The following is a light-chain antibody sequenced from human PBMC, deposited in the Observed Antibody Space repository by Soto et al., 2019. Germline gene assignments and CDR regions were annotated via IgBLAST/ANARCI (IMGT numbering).Light chain of an antibody. J-gene: IGLJ1*01. V-gene: IGLV2-8*01. CDR1: SSDVGGYNY. CDR3: ASYAGCNKV. Sequence: QSVLTQPPSASGSPGQSVTISCTGTSSDVGGYNYVSWYQQHPGKAPKLMIYEVTKRPSGVPDRFSGSKSGNTASLTVSGLLPEDEADYYCASYAGCNKVFGTGTKVTVL. CDR2: EVT.